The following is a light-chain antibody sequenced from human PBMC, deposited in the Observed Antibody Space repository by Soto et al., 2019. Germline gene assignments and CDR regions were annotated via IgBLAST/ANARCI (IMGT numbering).Light chain of an antibody. J-gene: IGKJ3*01. CDR3: QHYGTSAL. V-gene: IGKV3-20*01. CDR2: DAS. Sequence: EIVLTQSPGTLSLSPGERATLSCRASQSVSSSYLAWYQQKPGQATRLLIYDASRATGIPDRFSGSGSGTDFTLTITRLEPEDFAVYYCQHYGTSALFGPGTKVDI. CDR1: QSVSSSY.